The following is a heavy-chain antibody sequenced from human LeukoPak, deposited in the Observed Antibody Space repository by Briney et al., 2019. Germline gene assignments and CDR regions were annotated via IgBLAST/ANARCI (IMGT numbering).Heavy chain of an antibody. D-gene: IGHD3-3*01. CDR2: IWYDGSNK. V-gene: IGHV3-33*01. CDR1: GFTFSSYG. Sequence: PGGSLRLSCAASGFTFSSYGMHWVRQAPGEGVEWVAVIWYDGSNKYYADSVKGRFTISRDNSKNTLYLQMNSLRAEDTAVYYCASGTDFWSGYPQTGFDPWGQGTLVTVSS. CDR3: ASGTDFWSGYPQTGFDP. J-gene: IGHJ5*02.